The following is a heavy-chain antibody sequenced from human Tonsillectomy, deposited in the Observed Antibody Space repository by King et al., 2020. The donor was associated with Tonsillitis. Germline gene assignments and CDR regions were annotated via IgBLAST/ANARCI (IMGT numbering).Heavy chain of an antibody. CDR1: GGSFSGYY. CDR2: INHSGST. Sequence: VQLQQWGAGLLKPSETLSLTCAVYGGSFSGYYWSWIRQPPGKGLEWIGEINHSGSTNYNPSLKSRVTISVDTSKNQFSLKLSSVTAADTAVYYCARESYYYDFWSGYPYYYYMDVWGKGTTVTVSS. J-gene: IGHJ6*03. D-gene: IGHD3-3*01. CDR3: ARESYYYDFWSGYPYYYYMDV. V-gene: IGHV4-34*01.